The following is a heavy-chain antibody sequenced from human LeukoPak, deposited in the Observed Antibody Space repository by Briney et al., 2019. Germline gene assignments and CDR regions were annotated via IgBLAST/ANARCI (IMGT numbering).Heavy chain of an antibody. J-gene: IGHJ5*02. CDR3: ARGRRPIAARPGNWFDP. CDR1: GYTFTSYY. CDR2: INPSGGST. Sequence: ASVEVSCKASGYTFTSYYMHWVRQAPGQGLEWMGIINPSGGSTSYAQKFQGRVTMTRDTSTSTVYMELSSLRSEDTAVYYCARGRRPIAARPGNWFDPWGQGTLVTVSS. D-gene: IGHD6-6*01. V-gene: IGHV1-46*01.